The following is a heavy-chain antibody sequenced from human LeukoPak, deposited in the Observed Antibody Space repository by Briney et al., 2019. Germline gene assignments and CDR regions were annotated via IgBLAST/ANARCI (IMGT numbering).Heavy chain of an antibody. Sequence: GRSLRLSCTASGFIFGDYSISWVRQAPGKGLEWVSGINWNGGSTGYADSVKGRFTISRDNAKNSLYLQMNSLRAEDTALYYCARDVYGATGYWGQGTLVTVSS. CDR2: INWNGGST. D-gene: IGHD4-17*01. J-gene: IGHJ4*02. CDR3: ARDVYGATGY. V-gene: IGHV3-20*04. CDR1: GFIFGDYS.